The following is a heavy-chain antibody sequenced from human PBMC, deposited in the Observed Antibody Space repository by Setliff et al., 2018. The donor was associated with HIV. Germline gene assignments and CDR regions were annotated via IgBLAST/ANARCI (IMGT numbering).Heavy chain of an antibody. CDR3: ILLGMHGALNI. Sequence: GGSLRLSCTTSGFTFGVYAMTWVRQAPGKELEWVGFIRHKAYGGTAEYDASVKGRFTISRDDSKNTLYLQMDSLSTEDTAVYYCILLGMHGALNIWGQGTMVTVSS. D-gene: IGHD7-27*01. CDR2: IRHKAYGGTA. J-gene: IGHJ3*02. V-gene: IGHV3-49*04. CDR1: GFTFGVYA.